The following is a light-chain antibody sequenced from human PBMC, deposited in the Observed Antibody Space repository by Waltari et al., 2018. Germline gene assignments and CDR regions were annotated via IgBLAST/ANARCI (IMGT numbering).Light chain of an antibody. Sequence: EIVMTQSPDTLSVSPGERATFSCRASQSVSSNLAWYQQKPGQAPRLLIYEASTRATSIPARFRGSGSGTDFTLTISSLQSEDSAVYYCQQYNHWPRITFGQGTRLEIK. CDR3: QQYNHWPRIT. CDR1: QSVSSN. CDR2: EAS. J-gene: IGKJ5*01. V-gene: IGKV3-15*01.